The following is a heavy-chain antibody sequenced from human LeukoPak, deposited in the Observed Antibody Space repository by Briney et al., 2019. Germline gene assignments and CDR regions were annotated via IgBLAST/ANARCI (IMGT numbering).Heavy chain of an antibody. CDR1: GYTFTSYG. Sequence: GASVKVSCKASGYTFTSYGISWVRQAPGQGLEWMGWISAYNGNTKYAQKLQGRVTMTTDTSTSTAYMELRSLRSDDTAVYYCARGTSIRYSSSWYHGMDVWGQGTTVTVSS. D-gene: IGHD6-13*01. CDR3: ARGTSIRYSSSWYHGMDV. CDR2: ISAYNGNT. V-gene: IGHV1-18*01. J-gene: IGHJ6*02.